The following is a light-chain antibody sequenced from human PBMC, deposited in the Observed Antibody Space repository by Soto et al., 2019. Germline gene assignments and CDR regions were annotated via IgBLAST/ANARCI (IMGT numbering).Light chain of an antibody. J-gene: IGLJ3*02. Sequence: QAVVTQPPSASGTPGQRVTISCSGSSSNIGSNTVNWYQQLPGTAPKLLIYSNNQRPSGVPDRFSGSKSGTSASLAISGLQSEDEADYYCAAWYDSLNGWVFGGGTMLTVL. CDR2: SNN. V-gene: IGLV1-44*01. CDR1: SSNIGSNT. CDR3: AAWYDSLNGWV.